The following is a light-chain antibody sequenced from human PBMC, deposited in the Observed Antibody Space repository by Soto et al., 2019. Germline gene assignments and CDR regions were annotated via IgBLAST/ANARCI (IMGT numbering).Light chain of an antibody. CDR3: CSWGGSSV. Sequence: QSVLTQPRSVSGSPGQSVTISCTGTSSDVGAYNYVSWYQQYPGKAPKLMIYYVTQRPSGVPARFSGSKSGNTASLTISGLQAEDEADYYCCSWGGSSVFGTGPKLTVL. V-gene: IGLV2-11*01. CDR2: YVT. CDR1: SSDVGAYNY. J-gene: IGLJ1*01.